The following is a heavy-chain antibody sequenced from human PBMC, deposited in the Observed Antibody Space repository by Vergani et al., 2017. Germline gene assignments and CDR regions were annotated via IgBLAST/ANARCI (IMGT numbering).Heavy chain of an antibody. J-gene: IGHJ5*02. V-gene: IGHV4-59*01. Sequence: QVQLQESGPGLVKPSETLSLTCTVSGGSISSYYWSWVRQPPGKGLEWIGYIYYSGCTNYNSSLKSPVTISVDTSKSQFSLKLSSVTAADTAVSSCARIWTTASGFLPWGQGTLVTVSS. D-gene: IGHD4-17*01. CDR2: IYYSGCT. CDR1: GGSISSYY. CDR3: ARIWTTASGFLP.